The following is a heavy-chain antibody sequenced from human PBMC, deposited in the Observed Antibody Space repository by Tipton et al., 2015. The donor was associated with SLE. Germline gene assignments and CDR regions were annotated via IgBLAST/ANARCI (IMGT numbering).Heavy chain of an antibody. CDR1: GDSISSGDYY. J-gene: IGHJ4*02. CDR3: AREDGRASHFDY. Sequence: TLSLTCTVSGDSISSGDYYWSWIWQPPGKGLEWIGNIHYSGSTYYNPSLKSRGTISVDTSKNQFSLKLSSVTAADTAVYYCAREDGRASHFDYWGQGTLVIVSS. V-gene: IGHV4-30-4*01. CDR2: IHYSGST.